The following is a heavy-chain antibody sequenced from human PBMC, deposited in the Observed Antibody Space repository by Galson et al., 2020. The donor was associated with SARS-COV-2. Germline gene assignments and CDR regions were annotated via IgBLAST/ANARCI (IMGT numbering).Heavy chain of an antibody. CDR2: INPYNGNA. V-gene: IGHV1-18*04. CDR1: GYTFTNYI. D-gene: IGHD4-17*01. Sequence: ASVKVSCKASGYTFTNYIISWVRQAPGQGLEWMGWINPYNGNADYAQSLQGRVIMTTDTSTTTAYMELRNLKSGDTAVYYCVRGGTTVTTIIHWGQGALVTVSS. CDR3: VRGGTTVTTIIH. J-gene: IGHJ1*01.